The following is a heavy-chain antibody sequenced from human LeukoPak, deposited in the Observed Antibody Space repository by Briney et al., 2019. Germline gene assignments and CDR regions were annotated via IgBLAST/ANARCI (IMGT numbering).Heavy chain of an antibody. D-gene: IGHD6-6*01. CDR2: ISSSSSYI. CDR3: AREASSSLRPDI. CDR1: GFTFSSYA. J-gene: IGHJ3*02. Sequence: GGSLRLSCAASGFTFSSYAMSWVRQAPGKGLEWVSSISSSSSYIYYADSVKGRFTISRDNAKNSLYLQMNSLRAEDTAVYYCAREASSSLRPDIWGQGTMVTVSS. V-gene: IGHV3-21*01.